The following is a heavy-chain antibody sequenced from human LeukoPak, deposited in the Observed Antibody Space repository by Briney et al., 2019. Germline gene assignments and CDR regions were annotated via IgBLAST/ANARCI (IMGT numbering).Heavy chain of an antibody. V-gene: IGHV1-46*01. CDR2: INPSGGST. J-gene: IGHJ6*02. CDR1: GYTFTTYY. Sequence: ASVKVPCKASGYTFTTYYIHWVRQAPGQGLEWMGIINPSGGSTFYAQKFQGRVTMTRDTSTSTVYMELSSLTSEDTAVYYCARVSDYGDYDVWGQGTTVTVSS. D-gene: IGHD4-17*01. CDR3: ARVSDYGDYDV.